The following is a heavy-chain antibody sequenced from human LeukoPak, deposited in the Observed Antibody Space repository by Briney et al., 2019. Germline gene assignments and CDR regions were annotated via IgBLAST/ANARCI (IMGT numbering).Heavy chain of an antibody. V-gene: IGHV5-51*01. D-gene: IGHD6-6*01. CDR2: IYPGDSDT. CDR1: GYSFTSYW. J-gene: IGHJ4*02. Sequence: GESLKISCKGSGYSFTSYWLGWVRQMPGKGLEWMGVIYPGDSDTRYSPSFQGQVTISADKSISTAYLQWSSLKASDTVMYYCARISSDYFDYWGQGTLVTVSS. CDR3: ARISSDYFDY.